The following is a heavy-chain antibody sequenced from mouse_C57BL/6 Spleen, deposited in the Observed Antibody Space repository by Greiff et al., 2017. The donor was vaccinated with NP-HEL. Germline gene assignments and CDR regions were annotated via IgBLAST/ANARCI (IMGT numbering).Heavy chain of an antibody. Sequence: LQQPGAELVRPGSSVKLSCKASGYTFTSYWMHWVKQRPIQGLEWIGNIDPSDSETHYNQKFKDKATLTVDKSSSTAYMQLSSLTSEDSAVYYCATAQATWFAYWGQGTLVTVSA. CDR2: IDPSDSET. V-gene: IGHV1-52*01. D-gene: IGHD3-2*02. CDR3: ATAQATWFAY. J-gene: IGHJ3*01. CDR1: GYTFTSYW.